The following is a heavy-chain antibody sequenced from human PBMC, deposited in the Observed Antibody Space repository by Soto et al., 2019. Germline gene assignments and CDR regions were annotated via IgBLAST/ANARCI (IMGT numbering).Heavy chain of an antibody. CDR3: TTDYLAVAASTDAFDI. CDR2: IKSKTDGGTT. J-gene: IGHJ3*02. Sequence: EVQLVESGGGLVKPGGSLRLSCAASGFTFSNAWMSWVRQAPGKGLEWVGRIKSKTDGGTTDYAAPVKGRFTISRDDSKNTLYLQMNSLKTEDTAVYYCTTDYLAVAASTDAFDIWGQGTMVTVSS. V-gene: IGHV3-15*01. CDR1: GFTFSNAW. D-gene: IGHD6-19*01.